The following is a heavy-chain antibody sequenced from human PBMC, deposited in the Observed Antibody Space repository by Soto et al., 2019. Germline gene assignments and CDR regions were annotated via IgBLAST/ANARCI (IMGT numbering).Heavy chain of an antibody. D-gene: IGHD6-19*01. CDR2: IDSSGGNT. CDR1: GFTFSRYA. CDR3: VAVALGY. J-gene: IGHJ4*02. Sequence: QPGGSLRLSCAASGFTFSRYAMFWVRQAPGKGLEWVSTIDSSGGNTYYADSVKGRFTISRDNSKNTLFLKINSLRVDDTAVYYCVAVALGYWGQGALVTVPS. V-gene: IGHV3-23*01.